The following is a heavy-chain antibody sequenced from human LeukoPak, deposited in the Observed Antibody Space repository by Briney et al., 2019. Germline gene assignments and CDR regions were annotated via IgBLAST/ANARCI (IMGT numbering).Heavy chain of an antibody. Sequence: ASVKVSCKASGYTFTSYGISWVRQAPGQGLEWMGWISAYNGNTNYAQKLQGRVTMTTDTSTSTAYMELSSLRSEDTAVYYCATYYYDSSGPKGFDPWGQGTLVTVSS. CDR2: ISAYNGNT. CDR1: GYTFTSYG. D-gene: IGHD3-22*01. CDR3: ATYYYDSSGPKGFDP. V-gene: IGHV1-18*01. J-gene: IGHJ5*02.